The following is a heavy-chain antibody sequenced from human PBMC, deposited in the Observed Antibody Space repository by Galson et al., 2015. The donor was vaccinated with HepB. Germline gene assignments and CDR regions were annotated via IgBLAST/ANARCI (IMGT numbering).Heavy chain of an antibody. CDR1: RGTFRSYT. V-gene: IGHV1-69*02. Sequence: SVKVSCKASRGTFRSYTISWVRQAPGQGLEWMGRIIPMVGLANYAQRFQGRVTITADTSTTTAYMELTNLRSDDTALYFCARSGAADAFDYWGQGTLVTVSS. J-gene: IGHJ4*02. D-gene: IGHD6-13*01. CDR3: ARSGAADAFDY. CDR2: IIPMVGLA.